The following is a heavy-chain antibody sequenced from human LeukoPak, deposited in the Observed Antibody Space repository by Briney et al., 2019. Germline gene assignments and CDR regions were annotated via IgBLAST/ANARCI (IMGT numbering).Heavy chain of an antibody. J-gene: IGHJ4*02. Sequence: SETLSLTCTVSVGSLSRYHSSCIRQPAGKALECIGRIYTSGCTNYKHYLKSRVTMSVDTSKNQFSMKLSSVTAADKAVYYCARDEGGYSYGPNYFDYWGQGTLVNVSS. CDR1: VGSLSRYH. CDR2: IYTSGCT. V-gene: IGHV4-4*07. D-gene: IGHD5-18*01. CDR3: ARDEGGYSYGPNYFDY.